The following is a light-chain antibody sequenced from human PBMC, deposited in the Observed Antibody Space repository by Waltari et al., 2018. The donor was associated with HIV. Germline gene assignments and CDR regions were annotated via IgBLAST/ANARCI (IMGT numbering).Light chain of an antibody. CDR3: SSYAGSNNFGV. Sequence: QPALTQPPSASGSPGQSVTISCTGTSSDVGGYTYVSWYQQHPGKAPKLMIYEVSKRPSGVPDRFSGSKSGNTASLTVSGLQAEDEADYYCSSYAGSNNFGVFGGGTKLTVL. CDR1: SSDVGGYTY. CDR2: EVS. J-gene: IGLJ2*01. V-gene: IGLV2-8*01.